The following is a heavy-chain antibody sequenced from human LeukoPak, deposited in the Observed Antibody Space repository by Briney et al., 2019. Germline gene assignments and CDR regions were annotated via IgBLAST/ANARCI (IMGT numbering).Heavy chain of an antibody. V-gene: IGHV4-59*08. J-gene: IGHJ4*02. Sequence: SETLSLTCTVSGGSISSYYWSWLRQPPGKGLEWIGYIYYTGSTNYNPSLKSRVTISVDTSKNQFSLKLSSVTAADTAVYYCARRSYGDVPPDYWGQGTLVTVSS. CDR1: GGSISSYY. CDR3: ARRSYGDVPPDY. D-gene: IGHD4-17*01. CDR2: IYYTGST.